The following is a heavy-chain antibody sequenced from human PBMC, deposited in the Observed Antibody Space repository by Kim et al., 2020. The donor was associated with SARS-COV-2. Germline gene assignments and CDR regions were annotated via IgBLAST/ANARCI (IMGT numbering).Heavy chain of an antibody. J-gene: IGHJ4*02. V-gene: IGHV3-21*06. Sequence: YYPDAGNGRFNITRDNAKNSLFLEMNSLRAEDTAMYYCARGGITMVRGVHFWGQGTLVTVSS. D-gene: IGHD3-10*01. CDR3: ARGGITMVRGVHF.